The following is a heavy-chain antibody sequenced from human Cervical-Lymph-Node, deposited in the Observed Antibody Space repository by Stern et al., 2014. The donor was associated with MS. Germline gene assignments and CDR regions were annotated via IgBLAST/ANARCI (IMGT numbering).Heavy chain of an antibody. D-gene: IGHD4-17*01. CDR2: IYPGDSDT. CDR1: GYSFTANW. J-gene: IGHJ4*02. Sequence: EVQLVESGAEVKKPGESLKISCKGSGYSFTANWIAWVRQMPGKGLEWMGIIYPGDSDTRYRPSFKGQVTISADKSISTAYLQCSSLKASDTAMYYCARDYGDYAFDYWGQGTLVTVSS. V-gene: IGHV5-51*01. CDR3: ARDYGDYAFDY.